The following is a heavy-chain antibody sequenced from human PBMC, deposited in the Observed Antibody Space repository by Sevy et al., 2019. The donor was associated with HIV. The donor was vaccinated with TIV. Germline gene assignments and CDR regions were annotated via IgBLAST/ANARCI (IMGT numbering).Heavy chain of an antibody. V-gene: IGHV4-59*01. Sequence: SETLSLTCTVSGGSISSYYWSWIRHPPGKGLEWIGYIYYSGSTNYNPSLKSRVTISVDTSKNQFSLKLSSVTAADTAVYYCARDLGATRGYYYYYYMDVWGKGTTVTVSS. D-gene: IGHD1-26*01. CDR1: GGSISSYY. CDR3: ARDLGATRGYYYYYYMDV. J-gene: IGHJ6*03. CDR2: IYYSGST.